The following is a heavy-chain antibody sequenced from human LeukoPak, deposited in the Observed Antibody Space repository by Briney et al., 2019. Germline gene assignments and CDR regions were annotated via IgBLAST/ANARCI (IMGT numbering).Heavy chain of an antibody. CDR3: ARYITVGATYQHFDY. D-gene: IGHD1-26*01. V-gene: IGHV1-46*01. CDR1: GYTFTSYY. J-gene: IGHJ4*02. CDR2: INPSGGST. Sequence: ASVKVSCKASGYTFTSYYMHWVRQAPGQGLEWMGIINPSGGSTSYAQKFQGRVTMTRDTSTSTVYMELSRLRSDDTAVYYCARYITVGATYQHFDYWGQGTLVTVSS.